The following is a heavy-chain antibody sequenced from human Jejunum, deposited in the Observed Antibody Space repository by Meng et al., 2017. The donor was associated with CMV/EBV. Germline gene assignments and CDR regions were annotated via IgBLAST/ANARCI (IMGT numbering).Heavy chain of an antibody. CDR3: AKQDAEYYFDF. V-gene: IGHV3-33*06. CDR1: GFPFVSYG. Sequence: LSFAPSGFPFVSYGMHLVRQPPGKGLDWVAVIWYDGNKESYVDSVKGRFTISRDSSKKTLYLQMNSLRAEDTAVYYCAKQDAEYYFDFWGPGTLVTVSS. J-gene: IGHJ4*02. CDR2: IWYDGNKE. D-gene: IGHD2/OR15-2a*01.